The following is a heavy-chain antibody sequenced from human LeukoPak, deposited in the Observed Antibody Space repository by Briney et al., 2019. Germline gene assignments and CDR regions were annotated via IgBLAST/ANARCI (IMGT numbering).Heavy chain of an antibody. CDR2: ISGGGDIT. V-gene: IGHV3-23*01. Sequence: QSGGSLRLSCAASGFISSDAWMNWVRQTPGKGLEWVSAISGGGDITYYADSVTGRFTISRDNSKDTLFLQMHSLRPGDTAVYYCVREDTPATANYWGQGTLVTISS. CDR1: GFISSDAW. D-gene: IGHD2-21*02. CDR3: VREDTPATANY. J-gene: IGHJ4*02.